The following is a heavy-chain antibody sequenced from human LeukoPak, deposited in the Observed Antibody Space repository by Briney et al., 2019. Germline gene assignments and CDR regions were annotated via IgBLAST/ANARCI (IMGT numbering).Heavy chain of an antibody. V-gene: IGHV3-30*02. CDR1: GFTFSSYD. CDR3: AEGSYYAY. D-gene: IGHD1-26*01. Sequence: PGRSLRLSCAASGFTFSSYDMHWVRQAPGKGLDWVAFIRYDGSDKYYVDSVTGRFTISRDNSKNMLYLQMNSLRTEDTAVYYCAEGSYYAYWGQGILVTVSS. CDR2: IRYDGSDK. J-gene: IGHJ4*02.